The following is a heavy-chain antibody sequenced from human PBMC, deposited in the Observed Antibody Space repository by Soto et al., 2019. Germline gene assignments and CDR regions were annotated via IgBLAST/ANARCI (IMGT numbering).Heavy chain of an antibody. Sequence: QVQLQESGPGLVKPSETLSLTCTVSGGSVSSGSYYWSWIRQPPGKGLEWIGYIYYSGSTNYNPSPKSRVTIXXDXSXSQFSLKLSSVTAADTAVYYCARDLGSGWYGGYFDYWGQGTLVTVSS. D-gene: IGHD6-19*01. CDR1: GGSVSSGSYY. J-gene: IGHJ4*02. CDR3: ARDLGSGWYGGYFDY. V-gene: IGHV4-61*01. CDR2: IYYSGST.